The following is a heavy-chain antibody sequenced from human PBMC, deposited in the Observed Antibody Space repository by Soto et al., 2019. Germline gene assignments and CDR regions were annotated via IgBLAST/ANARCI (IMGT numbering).Heavy chain of an antibody. D-gene: IGHD3-16*02. CDR3: AKSLNWGGGVIGPNWFDP. CDR1: GFTFSSYA. V-gene: IGHV3-23*01. J-gene: IGHJ5*02. CDR2: ISGSGGST. Sequence: GSLRLSCAASGFTFSSYAMSWVRQAPGKGLEWVSAISGSGGSTYYADSVKGRFTISRDNSKNTLYLQMNSLRAKDTAVYYCAKSLNWGGGVIGPNWFDPWGQGTLVTVSS.